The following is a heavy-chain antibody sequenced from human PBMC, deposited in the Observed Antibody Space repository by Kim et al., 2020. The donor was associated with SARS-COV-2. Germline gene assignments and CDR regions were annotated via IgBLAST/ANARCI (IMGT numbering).Heavy chain of an antibody. Sequence: ADSVKGRFTNSRENSKKTLYLQMNSLRAEDTAIYYCAREVITYYYYGMDVWGQGTTVTVSS. V-gene: IGHV3-23*01. J-gene: IGHJ6*02. D-gene: IGHD3-22*01. CDR3: AREVITYYYYGMDV.